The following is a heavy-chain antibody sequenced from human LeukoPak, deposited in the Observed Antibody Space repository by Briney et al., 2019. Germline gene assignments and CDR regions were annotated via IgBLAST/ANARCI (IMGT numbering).Heavy chain of an antibody. J-gene: IGHJ4*02. CDR3: AKSSYYDTSGSYREYYFDY. CDR1: EFTFSSYA. CDR2: ISGSGGST. D-gene: IGHD3-22*01. Sequence: GGSLRLSCAASEFTFSSYAMSWVRQAPGKGLEWVSAISGSGGSTYYADSVKGRFTISRDNSKNTLYLQMNSLRAEDTALYYCAKSSYYDTSGSYREYYFDYWGQGALVTVFS. V-gene: IGHV3-23*01.